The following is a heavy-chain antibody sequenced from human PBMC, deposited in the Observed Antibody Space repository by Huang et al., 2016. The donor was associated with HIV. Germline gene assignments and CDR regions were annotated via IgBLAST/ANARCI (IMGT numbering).Heavy chain of an antibody. Sequence: VQLVQSGAEVKRPGTSVKISCKASGGSFNRLGFNWVRQSPGQGRQDLGVIVPLFSVTNYAERVRGRLTISADKSTSAVFMELRGRTSEDTAVFFCAREGQTWYGKPIAAFEIWGQGTTVIVSP. CDR3: AREGQTWYGKPIAAFEI. CDR2: IVPLFSVT. CDR1: GGSFNRLG. J-gene: IGHJ3*02. D-gene: IGHD6-13*01. V-gene: IGHV1-69*10.